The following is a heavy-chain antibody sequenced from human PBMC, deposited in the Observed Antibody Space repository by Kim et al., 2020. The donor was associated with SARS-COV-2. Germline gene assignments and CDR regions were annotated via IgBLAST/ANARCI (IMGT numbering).Heavy chain of an antibody. CDR1: GFTFSDYA. V-gene: IGHV3-9*01. Sequence: GGSLRLSCEASGFTFSDYAMYWVRQVPGKGLEWVSGINWSKIPVGYVDSVKGRFTISRDNGKNSLYLHMNSLRVDDTALYFCAKGLSTISSGRASDTFDVWGPGTLVTVSS. D-gene: IGHD3-16*02. CDR3: AKGLSTISSGRASDTFDV. CDR2: INWSKIPV. J-gene: IGHJ3*01.